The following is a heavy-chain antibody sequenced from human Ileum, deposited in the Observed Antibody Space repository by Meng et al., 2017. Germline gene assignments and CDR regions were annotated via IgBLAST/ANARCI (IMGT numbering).Heavy chain of an antibody. CDR2: IIPILNAS. CDR3: ARDCSGGGCFDP. V-gene: IGHV1-69*10. D-gene: IGHD2-15*01. Sequence: QLVQSGSEIKYPGSSVTVSCKASGGAFSSSAIGWLRQAPGRGLEWMGGIIPILNASTYAQNFKGRVTLSADMATTTVYMELSSLTSDDTAVYFCARDCSGGGCFDPWGQGTLVTVSS. CDR1: GGAFSSSA. J-gene: IGHJ5*02.